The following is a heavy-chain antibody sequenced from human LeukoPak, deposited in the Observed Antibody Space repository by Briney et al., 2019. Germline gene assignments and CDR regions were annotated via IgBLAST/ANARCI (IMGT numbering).Heavy chain of an antibody. V-gene: IGHV4-59*12. CDR3: AREGDGMDV. J-gene: IGHJ6*02. CDR2: IYYSGST. Sequence: SGTLSLTCTVSGGSISSYYWSWIRQPPGKGLEWIGYIYYSGSTNYNPSLKSRVTTSVDTSKNQFSLKLSSVTAADTAVYYCAREGDGMDVWGQGTTVTVSS. CDR1: GGSISSYY.